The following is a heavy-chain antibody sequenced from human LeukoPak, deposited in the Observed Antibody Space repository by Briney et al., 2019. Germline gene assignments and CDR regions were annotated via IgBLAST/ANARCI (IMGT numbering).Heavy chain of an antibody. J-gene: IGHJ4*02. CDR2: IKEDGSEK. CDR3: AKDAEKD. CDR1: GFSFSSYW. Sequence: GGSLRLSCAGSGFSFSSYWMSWVRQAPGEGLEWGANIKEDGSEKHYGDSVKGRFTISRDNAKKLLYLQMNSLRREDTAVYYCAKDAEKDWGQGTLVTVSS. V-gene: IGHV3-7*01.